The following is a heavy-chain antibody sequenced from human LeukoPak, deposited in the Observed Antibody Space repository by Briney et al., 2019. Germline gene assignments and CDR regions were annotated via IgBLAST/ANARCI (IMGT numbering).Heavy chain of an antibody. D-gene: IGHD1-26*01. CDR1: GGSISSGSYY. V-gene: IGHV4-61*02. CDR2: IYTSGST. J-gene: IGHJ6*03. CDR3: ARDRKGLVDNREPYYYMDV. Sequence: SETLSLTCTVSGGSISSGSYYWSWIRQPAGKGLEGIGRIYTSGSTNYNPSLKSRVTISVDTSKNQFSLKLSSVTAADTAVYYCARDRKGLVDNREPYYYMDVWGKGTTVTVSS.